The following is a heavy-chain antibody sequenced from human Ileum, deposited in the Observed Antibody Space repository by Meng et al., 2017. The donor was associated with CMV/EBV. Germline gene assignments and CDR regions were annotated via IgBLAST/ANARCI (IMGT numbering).Heavy chain of an antibody. J-gene: IGHJ4*02. CDR2: IYYSWGT. D-gene: IGHD3-16*01. CDR1: AGSISSYVW. V-gene: IGHV4-4*02. Sequence: SAGSISSYVWWSSVRQPPGKGLVWVREIYYSWGTNYNPSLRMRVTISVDKAKNQFSLKRTSVTAADTAVYYCARDINGGRGAFDYWGQGILVTVSS. CDR3: ARDINGGRGAFDY.